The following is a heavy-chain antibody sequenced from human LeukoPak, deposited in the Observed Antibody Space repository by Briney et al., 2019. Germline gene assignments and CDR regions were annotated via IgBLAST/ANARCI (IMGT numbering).Heavy chain of an antibody. CDR2: FSGGAGST. V-gene: IGHV3-23*01. D-gene: IGHD6-19*01. CDR1: GFTFSSSA. J-gene: IGHJ4*02. Sequence: PGGSLRLSCAASGFTFSSSAMSWVRQVPGKGLEWVSTFSGGAGSTYYADSVKGRFTISRDNSKNTHYLQMNSLRAEDTAVYYCAKLSVAGTLVDYWGQGTLVTVSS. CDR3: AKLSVAGTLVDY.